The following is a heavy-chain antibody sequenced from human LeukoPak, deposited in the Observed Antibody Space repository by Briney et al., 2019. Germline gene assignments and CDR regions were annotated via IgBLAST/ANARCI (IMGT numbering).Heavy chain of an antibody. CDR2: ISSSSSYI. D-gene: IGHD3-22*01. CDR1: GFTFSSYS. Sequence: PGGSLRLSCAASGFTFSSYSMNWVRQAPGKGLEWVSSISSSSSYIYYADSVKGRFTISRDNAKNTLYLQMNSLRAEDTAVYYCARVSYYYDSSGYYHSYYFDYWGQGTLVTVSS. J-gene: IGHJ4*02. V-gene: IGHV3-21*01. CDR3: ARVSYYYDSSGYYHSYYFDY.